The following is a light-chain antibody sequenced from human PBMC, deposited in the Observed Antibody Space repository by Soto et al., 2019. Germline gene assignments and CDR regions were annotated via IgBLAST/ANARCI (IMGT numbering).Light chain of an antibody. V-gene: IGLV1-44*01. J-gene: IGLJ1*01. CDR2: KTN. CDR1: TSNIGGHT. Sequence: QLVLTQPPSASGTPGLRVTISCSGSTSNIGGHTVSWYQQLPGTAPKLLIYKTNQRPSGVPDRCSGSKSGTSASLAISGLQSEDEADYYCAALDDSLNGYVFGTGTKLTVL. CDR3: AALDDSLNGYV.